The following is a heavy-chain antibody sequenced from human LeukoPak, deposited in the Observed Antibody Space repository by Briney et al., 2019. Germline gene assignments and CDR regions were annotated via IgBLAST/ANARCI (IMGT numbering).Heavy chain of an antibody. Sequence: ASVKVSCKASGYTFATYYMHWVRQAPGQGLEWMGIIDPSGGDTNYAQKFQGRVTMTRDMSTTTLYMELTSLGSEGTAVYYCARCGRGSGTTSEYYYYMDVWGKGTTVTVSS. CDR3: ARCGRGSGTTSEYYYYMDV. D-gene: IGHD3-10*01. J-gene: IGHJ6*03. CDR2: IDPSGGDT. CDR1: GYTFATYY. V-gene: IGHV1-46*01.